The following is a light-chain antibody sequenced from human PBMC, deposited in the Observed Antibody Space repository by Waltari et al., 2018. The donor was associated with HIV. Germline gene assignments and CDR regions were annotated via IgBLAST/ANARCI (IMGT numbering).Light chain of an antibody. CDR1: SGSIASNY. V-gene: IGLV6-57*01. Sequence: FMLTQPHSVSESPGKTVTISCTRTSGSIASNYVQWYQQRPGSSPTTVIYEDNQRPSGVPDRFSGSIDSYSNSASLTISGLKTEDEADYYCQSYDSSNQGVFGGGTKLTVL. J-gene: IGLJ3*02. CDR2: EDN. CDR3: QSYDSSNQGV.